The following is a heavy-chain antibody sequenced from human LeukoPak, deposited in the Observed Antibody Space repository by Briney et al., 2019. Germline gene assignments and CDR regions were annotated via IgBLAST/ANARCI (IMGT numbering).Heavy chain of an antibody. Sequence: PGGSLRLSCAASGFTFSSYGMHCVRQAPGKGLEWVAVIWYDGSNKYYADSVKGRFTISRDNSKNTLYLQMNSLRAEDTAVYYCARNQDYGVYNSVGAFDIWGQGTMVTVSS. CDR2: IWYDGSNK. V-gene: IGHV3-33*08. D-gene: IGHD4-17*01. J-gene: IGHJ3*02. CDR1: GFTFSSYG. CDR3: ARNQDYGVYNSVGAFDI.